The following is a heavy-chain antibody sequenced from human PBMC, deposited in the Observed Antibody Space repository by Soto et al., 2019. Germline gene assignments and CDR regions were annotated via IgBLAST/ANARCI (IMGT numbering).Heavy chain of an antibody. CDR1: GGSISSDSTY. V-gene: IGHV4-31*03. D-gene: IGHD1-26*01. CDR3: ARGHGKVWHTGAWFDP. CDR2: IFYSGNT. Sequence: PSETLSLTCTVSGGSISSDSTYWSWIRQHPGKGLEWIGYIFYSGNTYYNPSLKSRFTISADTTKNHFSLKLTSVTAADTAVYYCARGHGKVWHTGAWFDPWGQGTLVTVSS. J-gene: IGHJ5*02.